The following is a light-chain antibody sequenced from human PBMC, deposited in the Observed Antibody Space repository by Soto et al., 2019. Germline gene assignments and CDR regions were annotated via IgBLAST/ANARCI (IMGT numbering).Light chain of an antibody. CDR3: QQYDSYPWT. Sequence: DIQMTQSPSTLSASVKDSVTITCRASQTISNWLSWYQQKPGKAPKLLIYQASVLESGVPSRFSGSGSGTDFTLTISSLQPDDFATYYCQQYDSYPWTFGQGTKVEIK. J-gene: IGKJ1*01. CDR2: QAS. CDR1: QTISNW. V-gene: IGKV1-5*03.